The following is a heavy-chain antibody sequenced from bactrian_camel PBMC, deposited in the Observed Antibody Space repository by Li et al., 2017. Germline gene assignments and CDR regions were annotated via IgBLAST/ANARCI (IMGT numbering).Heavy chain of an antibody. CDR3: AARGPYCYTKLSVADFTY. CDR1: GYTFNTY. J-gene: IGHJ6*01. V-gene: IGHV3S40*01. CDR2: IDTGDGST. D-gene: IGHD2*01. Sequence: VQLVESGGGSALAGGSVRLSCAASGYTFNTYSWFRQAPGQEREGVAAIDTGDGSTYYLNSVEGRFTISQDNAKNTVYLQMNSLKPEDTAMYYCAARGPYCYTKLSVADFTYWGQGTQVTVS.